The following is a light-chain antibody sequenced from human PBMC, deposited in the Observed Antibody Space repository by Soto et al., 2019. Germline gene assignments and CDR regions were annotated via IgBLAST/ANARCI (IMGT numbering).Light chain of an antibody. CDR1: QSISSW. J-gene: IGKJ3*01. CDR3: QQYNSYPFT. Sequence: DIKMTQSPSTLSASVGARVPITCRASQSISSWLAWYQQKPGKAPKLMIYKASSLESGVPSRFSGSGSGTEFTLTISSLQPDDVATYYCQQYNSYPFTLGPGTKVDI. V-gene: IGKV1-5*03. CDR2: KAS.